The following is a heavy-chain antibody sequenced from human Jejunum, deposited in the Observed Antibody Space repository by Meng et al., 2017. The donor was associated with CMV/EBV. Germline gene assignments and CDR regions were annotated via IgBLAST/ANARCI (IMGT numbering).Heavy chain of an antibody. J-gene: IGHJ4*02. CDR3: ARVGYDSSGYYRALLDY. CDR1: GGSISRSSYY. V-gene: IGHV4-39*07. D-gene: IGHD3-22*01. CDR2: MYYSGST. Sequence: QVLLPEAGPGRVKPSETLPLTCTVSGGSISRSSYYWGWIRQPPGKGLEWIGSMYYSGSTYYNPSLKSRVTISVDTSKNQFSLKLSSVTAADTAVYYCARVGYDSSGYYRALLDYWGQGTLVTVSS.